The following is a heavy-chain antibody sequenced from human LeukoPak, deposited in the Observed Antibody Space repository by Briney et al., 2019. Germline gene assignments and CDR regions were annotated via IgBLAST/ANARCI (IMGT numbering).Heavy chain of an antibody. D-gene: IGHD2-2*01. Sequence: KVGESLKISCQGSGYIFSTYWIGWVRQMPGKGLELMGIIYPVDSDTRYSPSFQGQVTISVDKSISTAYLQWSSLKASDTAMYYCARTYCTYTSCFGPFDYWGQGTLVTVSS. J-gene: IGHJ4*02. CDR1: GYIFSTYW. CDR3: ARTYCTYTSCFGPFDY. V-gene: IGHV5-51*01. CDR2: IYPVDSDT.